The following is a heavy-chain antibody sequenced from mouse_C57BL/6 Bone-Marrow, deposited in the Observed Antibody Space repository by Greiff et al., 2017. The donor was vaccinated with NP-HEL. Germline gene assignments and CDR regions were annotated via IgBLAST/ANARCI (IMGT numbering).Heavy chain of an antibody. CDR2: IDPSDSYT. CDR3: AGGYHGGFAY. V-gene: IGHV1-50*01. Sequence: QVQLQQPGAELVKPGASVKLSCKASGYTFTSYWMQWVKQRPGQGLEWIGEIDPSDSYTNYNQKFKGKATLTVDTSSSTAYMQLSSLTSEDSAVYYCAGGYHGGFAYWGQGTLVTVSA. D-gene: IGHD2-2*01. J-gene: IGHJ3*01. CDR1: GYTFTSYW.